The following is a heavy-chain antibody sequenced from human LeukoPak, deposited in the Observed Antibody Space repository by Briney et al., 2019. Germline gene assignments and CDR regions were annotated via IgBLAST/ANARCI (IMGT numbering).Heavy chain of an antibody. CDR3: VRQNSGWYFDY. J-gene: IGHJ4*02. CDR1: GFTVSSDY. Sequence: GGSLRLSCAASGFTVSSDYMSWVRQAPGKGLEWVSAIYSGGSTYYADSVKDRFTISRDNSKNTLYLQMNSLRAEDTAVYYCVRQNSGWYFDYWGQGTLVTVSS. CDR2: IYSGGST. D-gene: IGHD6-19*01. V-gene: IGHV3-53*01.